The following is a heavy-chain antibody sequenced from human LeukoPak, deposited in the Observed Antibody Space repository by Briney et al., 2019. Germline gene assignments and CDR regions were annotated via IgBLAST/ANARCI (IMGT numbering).Heavy chain of an antibody. CDR1: GGSFSGYY. V-gene: IGHV4-34*01. Sequence: SETLSLTCAVYGGSFSGYYWNWVRQPPGKGLEWVGEIKHRGSTNYNPSLKRRVSISVETSKKQFSLKLSSVTAAVTAVYYCARGRTTYDYVWGSYRPPDYWGQGTLVTVSS. J-gene: IGHJ4*02. CDR3: ARGRTTYDYVWGSYRPPDY. D-gene: IGHD3-16*02. CDR2: IKHRGST.